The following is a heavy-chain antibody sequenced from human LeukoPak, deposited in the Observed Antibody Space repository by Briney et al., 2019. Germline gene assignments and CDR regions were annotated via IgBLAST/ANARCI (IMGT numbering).Heavy chain of an antibody. CDR1: GYTFTSYG. CDR3: ARAGSSSWPRLISHLENWFDP. CDR2: ISAYNGNT. Sequence: ASVKVSCKASGYTFTSYGISWVRQAPGQGLEWMGWISAYNGNTNYAQKFQGRVTITADESTSTAYMELSSLRSEDTAVYYCARAGSSSWPRLISHLENWFDPWGQGTLVTVSS. V-gene: IGHV1-18*01. J-gene: IGHJ5*02. D-gene: IGHD6-13*01.